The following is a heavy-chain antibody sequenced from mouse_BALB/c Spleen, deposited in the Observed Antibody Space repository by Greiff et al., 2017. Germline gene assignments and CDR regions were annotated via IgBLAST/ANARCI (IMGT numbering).Heavy chain of an antibody. V-gene: IGHV5-12-1*01. CDR3: ARHKDYYGSSYGYFDV. J-gene: IGHJ1*01. CDR2: ISSGGGST. D-gene: IGHD1-1*01. Sequence: EVNVVESGGGLVKPGGSLKLSCAASGFAFSSYDMSWVRQTPEKRLEWVAYISSGGGSTYYPDTVKGRFTISRDNAKNTLYLQMSSLKSEDTAMYYCARHKDYYGSSYGYFDVWGAGTTVTVSS. CDR1: GFAFSSYD.